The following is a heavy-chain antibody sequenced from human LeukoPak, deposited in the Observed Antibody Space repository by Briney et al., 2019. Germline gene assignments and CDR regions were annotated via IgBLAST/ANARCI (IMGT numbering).Heavy chain of an antibody. CDR3: AKVSSQWRPNYYYYYGMDV. CDR2: ISYDGSNK. V-gene: IGHV3-30*18. CDR1: GFTFSSYG. Sequence: GGSLRLSCAASGFTFSSYGMHWVRQAPGKGLEWVAVISYDGSNKYYADSVKGRFTISRDNSKNTLYLQMNSLRAEDTAVYYCAKVSSQWRPNYYYYYGMDVWGQGTTVTVSS. J-gene: IGHJ6*02. D-gene: IGHD6-19*01.